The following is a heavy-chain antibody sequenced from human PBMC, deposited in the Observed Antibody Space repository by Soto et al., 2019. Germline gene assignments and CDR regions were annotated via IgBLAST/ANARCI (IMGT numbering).Heavy chain of an antibody. V-gene: IGHV3-7*01. CDR2: MKEDGSVI. J-gene: IGHJ4*02. D-gene: IGHD4-17*01. CDR1: GFTFSTSY. CDR3: ARDPANGAIDH. Sequence: HPGGSLRLSCADSGFTFSTSYMAWVRQAPWKGLEWVANMKEDGSVISYVDSVKGRFTISRDNAEKSLYLQMNSLRADDTAVYYCARDPANGAIDHWGQGTLVTVSS.